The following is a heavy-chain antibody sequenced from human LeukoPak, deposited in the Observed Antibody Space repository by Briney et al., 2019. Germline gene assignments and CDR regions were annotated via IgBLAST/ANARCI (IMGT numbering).Heavy chain of an antibody. D-gene: IGHD3-22*01. Sequence: GGSLRLSCAASGFSFSDSYMSWIRQAPGKGLEWVSYISRSGSTIYYADSVRGRFTISRDNAKNSLYLQMNSLRAEDTALYYCAREVSEGFDFWGQGTLVTVSS. J-gene: IGHJ4*02. CDR2: ISRSGSTI. V-gene: IGHV3-11*04. CDR3: AREVSEGFDF. CDR1: GFSFSDSY.